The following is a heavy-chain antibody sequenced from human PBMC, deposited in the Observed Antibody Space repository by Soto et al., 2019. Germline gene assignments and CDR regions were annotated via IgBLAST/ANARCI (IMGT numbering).Heavy chain of an antibody. CDR2: IKTKPDDGTI. V-gene: IGHV3-15*01. CDR1: GLIFIDVW. CDR3: TTSNLGVDF. Sequence: EVQLVESGGGLVKPGGSLRLSCAASGLIFIDVWMTWVRQAPGKGLEWVGRIKTKPDDGTIDYAAPVRGRFTISRDDSKNTLYLQMTSLTPDDTGVYYCTTSNLGVDFWGPGTLVTVSS. D-gene: IGHD1-1*01. J-gene: IGHJ4*02.